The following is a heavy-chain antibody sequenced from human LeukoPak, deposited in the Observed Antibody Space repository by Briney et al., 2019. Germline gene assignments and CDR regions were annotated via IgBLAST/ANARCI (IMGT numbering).Heavy chain of an antibody. Sequence: SETLSRNGTVSGGSVSSGGYYWSWIRQHPGKGLEWIGYLYYSGSIYYSPSLKSRVTMSVDTSKNQFSLNLSSVTAADTAVYYCARYLGGDRDFDYWGQGTLVTVSS. CDR1: GGSVSSGGYY. CDR3: ARYLGGDRDFDY. J-gene: IGHJ4*02. D-gene: IGHD2-15*01. CDR2: LYYSGSI. V-gene: IGHV4-31*03.